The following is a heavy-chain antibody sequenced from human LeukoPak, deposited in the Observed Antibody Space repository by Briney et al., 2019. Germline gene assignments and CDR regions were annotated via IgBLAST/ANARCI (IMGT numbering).Heavy chain of an antibody. CDR3: ARDSADFDWSFDY. V-gene: IGHV3-53*01. J-gene: IGHJ4*02. Sequence: GGSLRLSCAASGFTVSSNYMSWVRQAPGKGLEWVSVIYSGGSTYYADSVKGRFTISRDNSKNTLYLQMNSLRAEDTAVYCCARDSADFDWSFDYWGQGTLVTVSS. CDR2: IYSGGST. CDR1: GFTVSSNY. D-gene: IGHD3-9*01.